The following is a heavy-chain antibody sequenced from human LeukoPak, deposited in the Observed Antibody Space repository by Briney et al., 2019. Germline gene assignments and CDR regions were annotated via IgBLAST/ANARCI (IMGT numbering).Heavy chain of an antibody. CDR3: ARDVAITYYYASGSYSAFDY. CDR2: ISSSSSYI. CDR1: GFSFSSLT. V-gene: IGHV3-21*01. J-gene: IGHJ4*02. D-gene: IGHD3-10*01. Sequence: AGGSLRLSCAASGFSFSSLTMNWVRQAPGKGLEWVSSISSSSSYIYYADSVKGRFTISRDNAKNSLYLQMDSLRAEDTAVYYCARDVAITYYYASGSYSAFDYWGQGTLVTVSS.